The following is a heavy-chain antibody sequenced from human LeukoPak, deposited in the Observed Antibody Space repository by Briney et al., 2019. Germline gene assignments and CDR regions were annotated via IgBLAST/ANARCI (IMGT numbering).Heavy chain of an antibody. Sequence: PGGSLRLSCAASGFTFSDAWMGWVRQAPGKGLEWVAFIRYDGSNKYYADSVKGRFTISRDNSKNTLYLQMNSLRAEDTAVYYCALRPGIAVAGTTLAVYWGQGTLVTVSS. J-gene: IGHJ4*02. CDR1: GFTFSDAW. D-gene: IGHD6-19*01. V-gene: IGHV3-30*02. CDR2: IRYDGSNK. CDR3: ALRPGIAVAGTTLAVY.